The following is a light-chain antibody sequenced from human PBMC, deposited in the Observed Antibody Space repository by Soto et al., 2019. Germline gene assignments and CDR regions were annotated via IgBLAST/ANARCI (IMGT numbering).Light chain of an antibody. CDR1: QSVSSY. CDR3: QQRINWPAT. CDR2: DAS. J-gene: IGKJ2*01. V-gene: IGKV3-11*01. Sequence: EIVLTQSPATLSLSPGERATLSCRASQSVSSYLAWYQQKPGQAPRLLIYDASNSATGIPARLSGSGSGTDFTLTISSLEPEDFAVYYCQQRINWPATFGQGTKLEIK.